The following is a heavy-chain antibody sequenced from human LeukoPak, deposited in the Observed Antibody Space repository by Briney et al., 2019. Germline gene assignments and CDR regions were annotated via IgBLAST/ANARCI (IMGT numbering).Heavy chain of an antibody. D-gene: IGHD4-17*01. CDR2: IRSNAYGGTT. Sequence: PGGSLRLSCTTSGFTFGDYAMSWVRQAPGKGLEWVGFIRSNAYGGTTEYAASVKCRFTISKDDYKSIAYLQMNSLKTEDTAVYFCTRDKITVTTGDTNAFDIWGQGTMVTVTS. CDR3: TRDKITVTTGDTNAFDI. CDR1: GFTFGDYA. V-gene: IGHV3-49*04. J-gene: IGHJ3*02.